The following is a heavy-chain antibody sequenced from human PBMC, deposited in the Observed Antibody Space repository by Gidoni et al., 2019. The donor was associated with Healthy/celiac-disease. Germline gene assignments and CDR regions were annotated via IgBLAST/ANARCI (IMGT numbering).Heavy chain of an antibody. D-gene: IGHD5-12*01. J-gene: IGHJ6*03. Sequence: EVQLLESGGGLVQPGGSLSLPCAPSGFPFRSSAMRWVRQAPGKGLEWVSAISGSGGSTYYADSVKGRFTISRDNSKNTLYLQMNSLRAEDTAVYYCAKDPGYSGYDYYYYYYMDVWGKGTTVTVSS. CDR3: AKDPGYSGYDYYYYYYMDV. V-gene: IGHV3-23*01. CDR2: ISGSGGST. CDR1: GFPFRSSA.